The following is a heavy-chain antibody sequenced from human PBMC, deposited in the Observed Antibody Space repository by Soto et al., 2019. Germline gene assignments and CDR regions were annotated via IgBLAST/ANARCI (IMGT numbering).Heavy chain of an antibody. V-gene: IGHV3-21*01. J-gene: IGHJ4*02. CDR1: GFTFSSYS. Sequence: EVQLVESGGGLVKPGGSLRLSCAASGFTFSSYSMNWVRQAPGKGLEWVSSISSSSSYIYYADSVKGRFTISRDNAKNSLYLQMNSLRAEATAVYYCARDRGSSGYYYGFAYWGQGTLVTVSS. D-gene: IGHD3-22*01. CDR3: ARDRGSSGYYYGFAY. CDR2: ISSSSSYI.